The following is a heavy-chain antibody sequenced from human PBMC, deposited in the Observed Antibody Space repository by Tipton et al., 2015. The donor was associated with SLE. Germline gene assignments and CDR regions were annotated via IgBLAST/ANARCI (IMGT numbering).Heavy chain of an antibody. D-gene: IGHD3-22*01. Sequence: TPSLTCTVSGGSISSYYWSWIRQPPGKGLEWIGYIYYSGSTNYNPSLKSRLSISMSTSKNQFSLNLTSVTAADTAVYYCARNYYTSGGLNWFDPWGQGTLVTVSS. CDR1: GGSISSYY. CDR3: ARNYYTSGGLNWFDP. J-gene: IGHJ5*02. V-gene: IGHV4-59*12. CDR2: IYYSGST.